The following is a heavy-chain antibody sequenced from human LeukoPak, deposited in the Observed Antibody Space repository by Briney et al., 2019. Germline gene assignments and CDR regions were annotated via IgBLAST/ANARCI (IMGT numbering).Heavy chain of an antibody. CDR3: ATDGAGFDT. Sequence: VKPGESLRLSCAASGFTFSDYYMSWIRQAPGKGLEWLSYINIGGTNTHYADSVKGRFTVSRDNAKKSLYLQMNNLRAEDTAVYYCATDGAGFDTWGQGVLVTVSS. CDR2: INIGGTNT. J-gene: IGHJ5*02. V-gene: IGHV3-11*01. CDR1: GFTFSDYY.